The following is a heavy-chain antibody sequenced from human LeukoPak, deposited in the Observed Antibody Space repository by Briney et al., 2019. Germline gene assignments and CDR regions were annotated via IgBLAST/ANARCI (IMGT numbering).Heavy chain of an antibody. V-gene: IGHV1-46*01. CDR3: AKDRSQGWYYGSGSYYKGDGDAFDI. CDR1: GYTFTSYY. CDR2: INPSGGST. Sequence: GASVKVSCKASGYTFTSYYMHWVRQAPGQGLEWMGIINPSGGSTSDAQKFQGRVTMTRDTSTSTVYMEVSSLRSEDTAVYYCAKDRSQGWYYGSGSYYKGDGDAFDIWGQGTMVTVSS. J-gene: IGHJ3*02. D-gene: IGHD3-10*01.